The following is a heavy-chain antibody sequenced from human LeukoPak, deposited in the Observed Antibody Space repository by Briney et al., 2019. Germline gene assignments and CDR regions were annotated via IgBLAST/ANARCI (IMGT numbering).Heavy chain of an antibody. D-gene: IGHD5-18*01. Sequence: PGGSLRLSCAASGFTFSSYEMNWVRQAPGKGLEWVSYISSSGSTIYYADSVKGRFTISRDNAKNSLYLQMNSLRAEDTAVYYCARDLDTRDFDYWGQGTLVTVSS. J-gene: IGHJ4*02. V-gene: IGHV3-48*03. CDR3: ARDLDTRDFDY. CDR2: ISSSGSTI. CDR1: GFTFSSYE.